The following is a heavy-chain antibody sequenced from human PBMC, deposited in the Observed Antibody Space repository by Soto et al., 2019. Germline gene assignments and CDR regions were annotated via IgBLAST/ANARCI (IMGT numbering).Heavy chain of an antibody. D-gene: IGHD2-21*02. J-gene: IGHJ4*02. CDR1: GYTFSDYY. V-gene: IGHV1-46*01. CDR2: VNPSGGHT. Sequence: GASVKVSCKASGYTFSDYYIHWVRQAPGQGLEWMGTVNPSGGHTTYSQHFLGRVTMTRDTSTSTLHMELTSLTSEDTAVFYCARGGHVVVVTAALDYWGQGTLVTVSS. CDR3: ARGGHVVVVTAALDY.